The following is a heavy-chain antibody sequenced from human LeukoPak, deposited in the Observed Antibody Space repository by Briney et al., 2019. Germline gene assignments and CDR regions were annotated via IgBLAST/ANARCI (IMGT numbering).Heavy chain of an antibody. D-gene: IGHD4-11*01. CDR3: ARAPKGMTTVRYYYYYYMDV. CDR2: IYYNGST. CDR1: SGSITSGGYY. Sequence: SETLSLTCTVSSGSITSGGYYWNWIRQHPGKGLEWIGYIYYNGSTFYNPSLKSRVTMSVDTSKNQFSLKLSSVTAADTAVYYCARAPKGMTTVRYYYYYYMDVWGEGTTVTISS. V-gene: IGHV4-31*03. J-gene: IGHJ6*03.